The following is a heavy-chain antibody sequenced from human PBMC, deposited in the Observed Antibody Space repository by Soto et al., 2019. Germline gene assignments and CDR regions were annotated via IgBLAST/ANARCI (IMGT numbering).Heavy chain of an antibody. Sequence: EVQLLESGGGFVQPGGSLRLSCAASGFRFSDFAMTWVRQAPGRGLEWVSAITGTASSTYYADSVKGRFTISRDNSKNTLYLQINSLRAEDTAIYYCAKGAEGYVVSSLDSWGQGTLDTVSS. V-gene: IGHV3-23*01. D-gene: IGHD5-12*01. J-gene: IGHJ4*02. CDR3: AKGAEGYVVSSLDS. CDR1: GFRFSDFA. CDR2: ITGTASST.